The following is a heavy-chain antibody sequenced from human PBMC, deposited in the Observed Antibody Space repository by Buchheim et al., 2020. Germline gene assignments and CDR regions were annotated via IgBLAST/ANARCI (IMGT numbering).Heavy chain of an antibody. D-gene: IGHD5-18*01. V-gene: IGHV3-33*01. J-gene: IGHJ4*02. CDR3: ARGRPTKRIQLWYFDY. Sequence: QVQLVESGGGVVQPGRSLRLSCAASGFTFSSYGMHWVRQAPGKGLEWVAVIWYDGSNKYYADSVKGRFTISSDNSKNTLYLQMNSLRAEDTAVYYCARGRPTKRIQLWYFDYWGQGTL. CDR2: IWYDGSNK. CDR1: GFTFSSYG.